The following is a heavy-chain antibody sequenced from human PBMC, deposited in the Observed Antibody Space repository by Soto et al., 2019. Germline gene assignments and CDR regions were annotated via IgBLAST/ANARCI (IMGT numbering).Heavy chain of an antibody. V-gene: IGHV6-1*01. CDR3: TGITWFRGMDV. D-gene: IGHD3-10*01. CDR1: GDSVSSTSAG. Sequence: SQTLSLTCVISGDSVSSTSAGWNWIRQSPSRGLEWLGRTYYKSKWNNDYALSVKSRITINPDTSKNQFSLHLYSVTPEDTAVNYCTGITWFRGMDVWGQGTPVTVSS. CDR2: TYYKSKWNN. J-gene: IGHJ6*02.